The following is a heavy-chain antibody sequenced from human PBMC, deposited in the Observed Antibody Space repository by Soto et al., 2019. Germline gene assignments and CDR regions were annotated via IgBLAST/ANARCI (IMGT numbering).Heavy chain of an antibody. J-gene: IGHJ4*02. CDR2: ISWNSGNI. D-gene: IGHD3-3*01. Sequence: GGSLRLSCAASGFTFDDYAMHWVRQAPGKGPEWVSGISWNSGNIVYADSVKGRFTISRDNAKNSLYLQMNSLRPEDTALYYCAKDPQAWSGPYYFDYWGQGTLVTVSS. CDR1: GFTFDDYA. V-gene: IGHV3-9*01. CDR3: AKDPQAWSGPYYFDY.